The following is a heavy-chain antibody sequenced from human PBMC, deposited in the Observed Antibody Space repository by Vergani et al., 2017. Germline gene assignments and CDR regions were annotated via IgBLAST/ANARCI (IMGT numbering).Heavy chain of an antibody. D-gene: IGHD2-2*01. CDR1: RYTFTSYD. V-gene: IGHV1-8*03. Sequence: QVQLVQSGAEVKKPGASVKVSCKASRYTFTSYDINWVRQATGQGLEWMGWMNPNSGNTGYAQKFQGRVTITRNTSISTAYMELSSLRSEDTAVYYCARRYCSSTSCRGGYFQHWGQGTLVTVSS. CDR3: ARRYCSSTSCRGGYFQH. CDR2: MNPNSGNT. J-gene: IGHJ1*01.